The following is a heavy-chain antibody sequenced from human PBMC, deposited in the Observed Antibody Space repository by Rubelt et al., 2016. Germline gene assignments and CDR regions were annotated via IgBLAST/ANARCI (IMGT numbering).Heavy chain of an antibody. CDR1: GYTFTSYG. CDR2: ISAYNGHT. D-gene: IGHD3-3*01. V-gene: IGHV1-18*01. J-gene: IGHJ4*02. Sequence: QVQLVQSGAEVKKPGASVKVSCKASGYTFTSYGISWVRQAPGQGLEWMGWISAYNGHTNYAQKFQGRVTMSTDYMERRSRRSDDTAVYYCARDGYYDFWSGYPRDYWGQGTLVTVSS. CDR3: ARDGYYDFWSGYPRDY.